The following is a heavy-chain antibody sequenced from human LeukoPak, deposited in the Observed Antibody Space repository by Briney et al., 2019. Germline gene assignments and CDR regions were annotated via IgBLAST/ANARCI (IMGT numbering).Heavy chain of an antibody. V-gene: IGHV4-4*02. Sequence: SETLSLTCAVSGGSISSSNWWSWVRQPPGKGLEWIGEIYHSGSTNYNPSLKSRVTISVDKSKNQFSLKLSSVTAADTAVYYCARETYYYDSSGYYWFDPWGQGTLVTVSS. D-gene: IGHD3-22*01. CDR2: IYHSGST. CDR1: GGSISSSNW. J-gene: IGHJ5*02. CDR3: ARETYYYDSSGYYWFDP.